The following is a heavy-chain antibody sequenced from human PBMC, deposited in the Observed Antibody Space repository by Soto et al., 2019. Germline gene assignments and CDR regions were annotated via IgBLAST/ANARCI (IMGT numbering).Heavy chain of an antibody. D-gene: IGHD1-26*01. J-gene: IGHJ4*02. CDR2: THHSGST. Sequence: SETLSLTCTFCGGSFSGYYWNWIRQSPGKGLEWVGETHHSGSTNYNPSLKGRATISLDMSKNQFSLKLSSVTAADTAVYYCARLPYSGSYFAYWGQGALVTVSS. CDR3: ARLPYSGSYFAY. CDR1: GGSFSGYY. V-gene: IGHV4-34*01.